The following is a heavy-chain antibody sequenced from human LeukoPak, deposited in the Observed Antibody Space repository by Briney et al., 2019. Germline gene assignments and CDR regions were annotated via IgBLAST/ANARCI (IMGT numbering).Heavy chain of an antibody. V-gene: IGHV3-66*01. CDR3: ASPYYYGSGSYNLGAFDI. Sequence: GGSLRLSCAASGFTVSSNYTSWVRQAPGKGLEWVSVIYSGGSTYYADSVKGRFTISRDNSKNTLYLQMNSLRAEDTAVYYCASPYYYGSGSYNLGAFDIWGQGTMVTVSS. CDR1: GFTVSSNY. J-gene: IGHJ3*02. CDR2: IYSGGST. D-gene: IGHD3-10*01.